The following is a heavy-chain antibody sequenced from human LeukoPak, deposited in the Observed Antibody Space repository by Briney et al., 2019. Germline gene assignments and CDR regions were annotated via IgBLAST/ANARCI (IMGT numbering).Heavy chain of an antibody. CDR1: GYTFTDYY. Sequence: ASVKVSCKASGYTFTDYYIHWVRQTPGQGLEWMGRINPNSGGTNYAQRFQGRVTMTRDTSISTAYMELRRLRSDDTAVYYCARDFERPDYWGQGTLVTVSS. CDR3: ARDFERPDY. CDR2: INPNSGGT. V-gene: IGHV1-2*06. J-gene: IGHJ4*02.